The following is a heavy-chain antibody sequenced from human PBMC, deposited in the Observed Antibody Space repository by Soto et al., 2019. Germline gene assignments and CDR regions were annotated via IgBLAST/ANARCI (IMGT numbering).Heavy chain of an antibody. Sequence: QVQLVESGGGVVQPGRSLRLSCAASGFTFSSYAMHWVRQAPGKGLEWVAVISYDGSNKYYADSVNGRFTISRDNSKNTLYLQMNSLRAEDTAVYYCAREEVAATPTFDYWGQGTLVTVSS. D-gene: IGHD2-15*01. CDR3: AREEVAATPTFDY. CDR2: ISYDGSNK. V-gene: IGHV3-30-3*01. CDR1: GFTFSSYA. J-gene: IGHJ4*02.